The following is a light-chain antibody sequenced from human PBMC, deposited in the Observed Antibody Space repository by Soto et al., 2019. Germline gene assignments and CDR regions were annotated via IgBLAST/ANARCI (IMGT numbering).Light chain of an antibody. CDR1: SSDIGGYYS. J-gene: IGLJ2*01. Sequence: QSALTQPPSASGSPGQSVTISCTGSSSDIGGYYSVSWYQQHPDEAPKLIIYEVNKRPSGVPDRFSGSKSGNTASLTVSGLQAEDEAEYYCLLSYSGAVVFGGGTKLTVL. V-gene: IGLV2-8*01. CDR3: LLSYSGAVV. CDR2: EVN.